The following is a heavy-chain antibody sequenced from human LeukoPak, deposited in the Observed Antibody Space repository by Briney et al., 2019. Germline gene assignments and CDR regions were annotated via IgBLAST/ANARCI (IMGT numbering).Heavy chain of an antibody. CDR2: IYYSGST. CDR3: ARAGGGRLDY. J-gene: IGHJ4*02. CDR1: GGSISSYY. Sequence: SETLSLTCTVSGGSISSYYWSWIRQPPGKGLEWIGYIYYSGSTNYNPSLKSRVTISVDTSKNQFSLKLSSVTAADTAVYYCARAGGGRLDYWGQGTLVTISS. V-gene: IGHV4-59*01. D-gene: IGHD2-15*01.